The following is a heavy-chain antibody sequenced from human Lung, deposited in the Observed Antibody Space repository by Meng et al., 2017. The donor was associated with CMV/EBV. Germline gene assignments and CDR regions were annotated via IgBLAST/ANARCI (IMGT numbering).Heavy chain of an antibody. J-gene: IGHJ4*02. CDR2: ISSSSSYI. D-gene: IGHD1-26*01. CDR1: GFSFSGYA. CDR3: ARSWDGLGY. Sequence: GGSXRLSCAASGFSFSGYALNWVRQAPGKGLEWVSSISSSSSYIYYADSVKGRFTISRDNAKNSLFLQMNSLRADDTAVYFCARSWDGLGYLGQGTLVTVSS. V-gene: IGHV3-21*01.